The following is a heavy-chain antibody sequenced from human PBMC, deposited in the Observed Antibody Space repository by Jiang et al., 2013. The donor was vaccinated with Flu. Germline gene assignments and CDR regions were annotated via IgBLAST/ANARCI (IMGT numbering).Heavy chain of an antibody. V-gene: IGHV4-31*03. D-gene: IGHD2/OR15-2a*01. CDR1: GDSISSGGYY. Sequence: TCTVSGDSISSGGYYWSWIILHPGKGLEWIGYIHHTGNAFYNPSLKSRVTISVDTSKNQFFLMVRSVSAADTAVYFCARHGPTWDDTFDVWGQGTVVTVSS. CDR2: IHHTGNA. J-gene: IGHJ3*01. CDR3: ARHGPTWDDTFDV.